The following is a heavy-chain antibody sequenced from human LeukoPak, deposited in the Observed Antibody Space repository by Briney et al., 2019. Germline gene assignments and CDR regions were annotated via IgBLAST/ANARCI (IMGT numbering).Heavy chain of an antibody. V-gene: IGHV3-9*01. D-gene: IGHD1-26*01. J-gene: IGHJ4*02. CDR3: AKASNSGSYGYYFDF. CDR1: GFTFHDYG. Sequence: GRSLRLSCAASGFTFHDYGMHWVRQAPGKGLEWVSGINWNGGDIDYADSVKGRFTISRDNVKNSLYLQMNSLRPEDTALYYCAKASNSGSYGYYFDFWGQGTLVTVSS. CDR2: INWNGGDI.